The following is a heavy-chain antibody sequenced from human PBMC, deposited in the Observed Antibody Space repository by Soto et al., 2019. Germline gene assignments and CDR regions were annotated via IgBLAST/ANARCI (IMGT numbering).Heavy chain of an antibody. CDR1: VGSISGEAYY. V-gene: IGHV4-31*03. D-gene: IGHD2-15*01. CDR3: ARMRGKYFHSGGLTAFDY. CDR2: IYYSGGT. J-gene: IGHJ4*02. Sequence: SLSLASTVSVGSISGEAYYWNWILQHPGKALEWIGYIYYSGGTYYNPSLKSRVTISIDTSKNQFSLNLNSVTAADTAVYYCARMRGKYFHSGGLTAFDYWGQGTLVTVSS.